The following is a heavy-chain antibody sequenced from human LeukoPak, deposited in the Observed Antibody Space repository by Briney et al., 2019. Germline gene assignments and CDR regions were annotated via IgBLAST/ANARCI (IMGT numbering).Heavy chain of an antibody. CDR3: ARESSSSWYYFDY. Sequence: ASVKVSCKASGYTFTGYYMHWVRQAPGQGLEWMGWINPNSGGTNYAQKFQGWVTMTRDTSISTAYMELSRLRSDDTAVYYCARESSSSWYYFDYWGQGTLATVSS. D-gene: IGHD6-13*01. CDR1: GYTFTGYY. J-gene: IGHJ4*02. V-gene: IGHV1-2*04. CDR2: INPNSGGT.